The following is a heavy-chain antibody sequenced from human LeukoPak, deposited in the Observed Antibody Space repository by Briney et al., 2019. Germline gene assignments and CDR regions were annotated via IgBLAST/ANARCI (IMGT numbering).Heavy chain of an antibody. D-gene: IGHD6-13*01. Sequence: SETLSLTCAVYGGSFSGYYWSWIRQPPGKGLEWIGEINHSGSTNYNPSLKSRVTISVDTSKNQFSLKLSSVTAADTAVYYCARRWTTDGAAAGTNPFDYWGQGTLVTVSS. V-gene: IGHV4-34*01. CDR2: INHSGST. CDR1: GGSFSGYY. CDR3: ARRWTTDGAAAGTNPFDY. J-gene: IGHJ4*02.